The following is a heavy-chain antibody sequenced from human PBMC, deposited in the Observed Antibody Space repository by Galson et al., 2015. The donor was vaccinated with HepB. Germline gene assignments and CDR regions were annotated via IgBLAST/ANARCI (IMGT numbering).Heavy chain of an antibody. CDR3: ASESLGPLFGYYYYYGMDV. J-gene: IGHJ6*02. Sequence: SVKVSCKASGYTFTSYAMHWVRQAPGQRLEWMGWINAGNGNTKYSQKFQGRVTITRDTSASTAYMELSSLRSEDTAVYYCASESLGPLFGYYYYYGMDVWGQGTTVTVSS. CDR1: GYTFTSYA. D-gene: IGHD3-10*01. CDR2: INAGNGNT. V-gene: IGHV1-3*01.